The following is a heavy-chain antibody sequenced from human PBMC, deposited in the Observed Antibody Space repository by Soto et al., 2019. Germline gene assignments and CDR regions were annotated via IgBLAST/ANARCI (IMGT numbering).Heavy chain of an antibody. Sequence: SETLSLTCAVHGKSFSGYYWSSNRQPPGPGMEWIGEINHSGSTNYNPSLKSGVTISVDTSKNQFSLKLSSVTAADTAVYYCARARGYYYDSSGFFQKYGMDVWGQGTTVT. J-gene: IGHJ6*02. V-gene: IGHV4-34*01. D-gene: IGHD3-22*01. CDR2: INHSGST. CDR1: GKSFSGYY. CDR3: ARARGYYYDSSGFFQKYGMDV.